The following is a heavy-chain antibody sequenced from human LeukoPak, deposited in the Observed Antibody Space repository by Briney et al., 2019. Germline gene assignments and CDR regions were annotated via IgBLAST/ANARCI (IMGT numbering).Heavy chain of an antibody. CDR2: IYSGGDT. CDR3: ARDGNSYGYNDRDY. J-gene: IGHJ4*02. V-gene: IGHV3-53*01. D-gene: IGHD5-18*01. CDR1: GFTVSNNY. Sequence: GGSLRLSCAASGFTVSNNYMSWVSQAPGKGLEWVSVIYSGGDTYYADSVKGRFTISRDNSKNTLYLQMNSLRAEDTAVYYCARDGNSYGYNDRDYWGQGTLVTVSS.